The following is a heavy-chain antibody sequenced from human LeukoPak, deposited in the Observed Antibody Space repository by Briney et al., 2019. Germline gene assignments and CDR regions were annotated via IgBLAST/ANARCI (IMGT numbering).Heavy chain of an antibody. J-gene: IGHJ4*02. CDR2: VNLQGST. CDR1: GGSITNTNY. CDR3: ASYHYDSSGYFPFDY. D-gene: IGHD3-22*01. Sequence: SETLSLTCGVSGGSITNTNYWTWVRQPPGKGLEWIGEVNLQGSTNYNPSLMGRVAISVDTSENHISLQLTSVTAADTAVYYCASYHYDSSGYFPFDYWGQGTLVTVSS. V-gene: IGHV4-4*02.